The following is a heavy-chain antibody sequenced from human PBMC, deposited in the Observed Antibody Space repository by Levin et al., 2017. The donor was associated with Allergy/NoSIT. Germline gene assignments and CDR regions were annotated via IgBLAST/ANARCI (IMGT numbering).Heavy chain of an antibody. CDR2: IIPILGIA. V-gene: IGHV1-69*04. D-gene: IGHD1-20*01. J-gene: IGHJ5*02. Sequence: GASVKVSCKASGGTFSSYTISWVRQAPGQGLEWMGRIIPILGIANYAQKFQGRVTITADKSTSTAYMELSSLRSEDTAVYYCARDNWNDDNWFDPWGQGTLVTVSS. CDR1: GGTFSSYT. CDR3: ARDNWNDDNWFDP.